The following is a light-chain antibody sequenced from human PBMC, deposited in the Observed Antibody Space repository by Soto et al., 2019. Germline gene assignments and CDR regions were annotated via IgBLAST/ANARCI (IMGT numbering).Light chain of an antibody. CDR3: QQYINLWT. CDR1: QSVSSN. V-gene: IGKV3-15*01. Sequence: EFVLTQSPGTLSLSTGERATLSCRASQSVSSNLAWYQQKPGQSPRLLIYGASTRATGVPARFSGSGSGTEFTLTISSLQSEDFAVYYCQQYINLWTFGQGTKVNI. CDR2: GAS. J-gene: IGKJ1*01.